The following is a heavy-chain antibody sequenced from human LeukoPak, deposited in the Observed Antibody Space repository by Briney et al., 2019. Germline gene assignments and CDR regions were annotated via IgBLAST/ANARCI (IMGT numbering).Heavy chain of an antibody. Sequence: ASVKVSCKASGYTFTSYYMHWVRQAPGQGLEWMGIINPSGGSTSYAQKFQGRVTMTRDTSTSTVYMELSSLRSEDTAVYYCGGSGSYPDAFDIWGQGTMVTVSS. CDR3: GGSGSYPDAFDI. CDR2: INPSGGST. CDR1: GYTFTSYY. J-gene: IGHJ3*02. D-gene: IGHD3-10*01. V-gene: IGHV1-46*01.